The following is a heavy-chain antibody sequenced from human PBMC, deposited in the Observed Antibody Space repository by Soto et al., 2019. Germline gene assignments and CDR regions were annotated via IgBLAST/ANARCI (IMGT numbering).Heavy chain of an antibody. CDR3: ARDRGPSSGYYPYWFDP. V-gene: IGHV1-69*13. CDR2: IIPIFGTA. CDR1: GGTFSSYT. J-gene: IGHJ5*02. D-gene: IGHD3-22*01. Sequence: PSGKISCKTSGGTFSSYTISWVRQAPGQGLEWMGEIIPIFGTANYAQKFQGRVTITADESTSTAYMELSSLRSEDTAVYYCARDRGPSSGYYPYWFDPWGQGTLVTSPQ.